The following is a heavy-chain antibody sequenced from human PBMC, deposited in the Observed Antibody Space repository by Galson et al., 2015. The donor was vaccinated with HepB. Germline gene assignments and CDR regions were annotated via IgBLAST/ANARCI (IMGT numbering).Heavy chain of an antibody. Sequence: SLRLSCAASGFTFSSYSMNWVRQAPGKGLEWVSYISSSSSTIYYADSVKGRFTISRDNAKNSLYLQMNSLRAEDTAVYYCARDGESLTYGGGDCYAAKTDYWGQGTLVTVSP. J-gene: IGHJ4*02. CDR2: ISSSSSTI. D-gene: IGHD2-21*02. CDR3: ARDGESLTYGGGDCYAAKTDY. CDR1: GFTFSSYS. V-gene: IGHV3-48*01.